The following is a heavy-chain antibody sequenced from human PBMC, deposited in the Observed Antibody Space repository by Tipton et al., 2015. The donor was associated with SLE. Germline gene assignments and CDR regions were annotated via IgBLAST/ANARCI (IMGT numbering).Heavy chain of an antibody. CDR3: ARAKPGIVVVIATFDY. CDR2: ISYDGSNK. V-gene: IGHV3-30*04. J-gene: IGHJ4*02. D-gene: IGHD2-21*01. CDR1: GFTFSSYA. Sequence: SLRLSCAASGFTFSSYAMHWVRQAPGKGLEWVAVISYDGSNKYYADSVKGRFTISRDNSKNTLYLQMNSLRAEDTAVYYCARAKPGIVVVIATFDYRGQGTLVTVSS.